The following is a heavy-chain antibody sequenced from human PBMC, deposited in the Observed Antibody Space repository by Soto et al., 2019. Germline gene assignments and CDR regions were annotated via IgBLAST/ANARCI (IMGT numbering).Heavy chain of an antibody. CDR1: GGSISSGGYY. Sequence: QVQLQESGPGLVKPSQTLSLTCTVSGGSISSGGYYWSWIRQHPGKCLEWIGYIYYSGSTYYNPSLTSRQTISVETSKHQFSLKLSSLTAAGTAVYYCARALETYSIIFDYWGQGTLVTVSS. CDR2: IYYSGST. V-gene: IGHV4-31*03. D-gene: IGHD2-15*01. CDR3: ARALETYSIIFDY. J-gene: IGHJ4*02.